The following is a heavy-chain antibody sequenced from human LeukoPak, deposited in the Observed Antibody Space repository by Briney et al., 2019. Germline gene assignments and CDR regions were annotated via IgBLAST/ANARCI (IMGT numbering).Heavy chain of an antibody. CDR1: GFTFDDYA. V-gene: IGHV3-9*01. D-gene: IGHD3-22*01. J-gene: IGHJ4*02. CDR3: ARVDSSGYFAGFDY. CDR2: ISWNSGSI. Sequence: SLRLSCAASGFTFDDYAMHWVRQAPGKGLEWGSGISWNSGSIGYADSVQDRFTISRDNAKNSLYLQMNSLRAEDTALYYCARVDSSGYFAGFDYWGQGTLVTVSS.